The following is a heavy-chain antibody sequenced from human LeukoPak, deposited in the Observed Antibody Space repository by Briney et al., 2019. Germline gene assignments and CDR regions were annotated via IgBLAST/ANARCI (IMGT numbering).Heavy chain of an antibody. J-gene: IGHJ4*02. CDR1: GFTFSTYG. Sequence: PGGSLRRSCAASGFTFSTYGMHWVRQAPGQGLEWVAAIWFDGSVKHYSDAVKGRFTISRDNSLNTLYLQMNSLRVEDTAIYYGAKDMGVQFLEPAFWGQGTLVTVSS. CDR2: IWFDGSVK. V-gene: IGHV3-33*06. D-gene: IGHD3-3*01. CDR3: AKDMGVQFLEPAF.